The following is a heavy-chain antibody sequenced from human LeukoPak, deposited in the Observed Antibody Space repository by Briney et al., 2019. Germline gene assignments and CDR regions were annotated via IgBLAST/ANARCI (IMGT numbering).Heavy chain of an antibody. J-gene: IGHJ4*02. Sequence: PSETLSLTCTVSGGSISSSSYYWSWIRQPPGKGLEWIGEINHSGSTNYNPSLKSRVTISVDTSKNQFSLKLSSVTAADTAVYYCARLTRLRWFGGYFDYWGQGTLVTVSS. CDR3: ARLTRLRWFGGYFDY. V-gene: IGHV4-39*07. CDR1: GGSISSSSYY. CDR2: INHSGST. D-gene: IGHD3-10*01.